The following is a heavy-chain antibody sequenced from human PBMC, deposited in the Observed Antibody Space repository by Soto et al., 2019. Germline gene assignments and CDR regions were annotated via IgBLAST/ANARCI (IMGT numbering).Heavy chain of an antibody. CDR3: AKDLEVFGDG. Sequence: GGSLRLSCAASGLTFTNYAMSWVRQAPGKGLQWVSSISGLGSDTYYADSVKGRFTISRDNSKNTVYLQMSNLRAEDTALYYCAKDLEVFGDGWGQGTLVTVSS. V-gene: IGHV3-23*01. D-gene: IGHD3-10*01. CDR1: GLTFTNYA. J-gene: IGHJ4*02. CDR2: ISGLGSDT.